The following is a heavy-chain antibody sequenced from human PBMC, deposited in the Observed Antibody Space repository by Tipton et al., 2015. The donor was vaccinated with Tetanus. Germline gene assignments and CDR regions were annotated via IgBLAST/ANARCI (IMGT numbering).Heavy chain of an antibody. CDR1: GGSINTGDFL. J-gene: IGHJ5*02. CDR2: ISNRGNS. Sequence: LSLTCTVSGGSINTGDFLWTWIRQHPRTGLEWIGYISNRGNSYSNPSLKGRVSLSVDKSASQFSLRLTSVTSADSAVYYCAAESARGNNWFAPWGQGVLVNVSS. CDR3: AAESARGNNWFAP. V-gene: IGHV4-31*03.